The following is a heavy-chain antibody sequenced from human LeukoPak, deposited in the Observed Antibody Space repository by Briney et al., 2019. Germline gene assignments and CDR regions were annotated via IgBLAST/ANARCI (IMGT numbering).Heavy chain of an antibody. Sequence: SETLSLTCTVSGDSVTSSTYYWGWIRQPPGKGLEWTGTIYHGESTYYNPSLKSRVTISADTSKNQFSLKLTSVTAADTAVYYCARQGDSNGYSTLDYWGPGTLVTVSS. CDR2: IYHGEST. J-gene: IGHJ4*02. CDR1: GDSVTSSTYY. V-gene: IGHV4-39*01. CDR3: ARQGDSNGYSTLDY. D-gene: IGHD3-22*01.